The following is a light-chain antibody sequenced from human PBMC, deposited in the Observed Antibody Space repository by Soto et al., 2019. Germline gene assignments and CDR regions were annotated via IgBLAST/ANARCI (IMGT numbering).Light chain of an antibody. CDR1: SGDIGGYDY. J-gene: IGLJ1*01. CDR2: LNT. CDR3: AAWDDNVYV. V-gene: IGLV1-47*02. Sequence: QSVLTQPPSASGSPGQSVTISCTGTSGDIGGYDYVSWYQKFPGTAPKLLISLNTQRPSGVPDRFSGSKSGTSASLAISGLQSEDEADYYCAAWDDNVYVFGTGTKVTVL.